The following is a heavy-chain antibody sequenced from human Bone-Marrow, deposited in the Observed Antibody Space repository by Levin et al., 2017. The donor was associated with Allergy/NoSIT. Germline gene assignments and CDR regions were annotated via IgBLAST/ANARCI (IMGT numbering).Heavy chain of an antibody. Sequence: GGSLRLSCEASGFSISSHDMNWVRQAPGRGLEWVAYINKGGVTHYADSVEGRFTISRDNDKNTVYLQMNSLRDEDTALYYCARDPHGDFGIDYWGQGTLVTVSS. J-gene: IGHJ4*02. CDR2: INKGGVT. CDR3: ARDPHGDFGIDY. V-gene: IGHV3-48*02. CDR1: GFSISSHD. D-gene: IGHD4-17*01.